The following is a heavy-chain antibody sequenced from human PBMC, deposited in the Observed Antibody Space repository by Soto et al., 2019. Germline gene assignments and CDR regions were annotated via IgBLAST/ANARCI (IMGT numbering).Heavy chain of an antibody. CDR1: GGTFSSYA. J-gene: IGHJ5*02. V-gene: IGHV1-69*13. CDR3: ARDQTGYFAIGWFDP. D-gene: IGHD3-9*01. Sequence: ASVKVSCKASGGTFSSYAISWVRQAPGQGLEWMGGIIPIFGTANYAQKFQGRVTITADESTSTAYMELSSLRSEDTAVYYCARDQTGYFAIGWFDPWGQGPRVTV. CDR2: IIPIFGTA.